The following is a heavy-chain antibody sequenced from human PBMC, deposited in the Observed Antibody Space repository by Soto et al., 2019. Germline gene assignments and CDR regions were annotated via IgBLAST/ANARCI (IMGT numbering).Heavy chain of an antibody. V-gene: IGHV3-30-3*01. J-gene: IGHJ4*02. D-gene: IGHD6-6*01. CDR1: GFTFSSYA. Sequence: GGSLRLSCAASGFTFSSYAMHWVRQAPGKGLEWVAVISYDGSNKYYADSVKGRFTISRDNSKNTLYLQMNSLRAEDTAVYYCARDHGAARRVGYFDYWGQGTLVTVSS. CDR3: ARDHGAARRVGYFDY. CDR2: ISYDGSNK.